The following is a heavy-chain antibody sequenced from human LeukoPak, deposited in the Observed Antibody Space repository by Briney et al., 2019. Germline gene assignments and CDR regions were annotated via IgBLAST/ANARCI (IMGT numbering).Heavy chain of an antibody. CDR1: GYSFTSYW. D-gene: IGHD3-22*01. V-gene: IGHV5-51*01. J-gene: IGHJ3*02. Sequence: GESLKISCKGSGYSFTSYWIGWVRQMPGKGLEWMGIIYPGDSDTRYSPSFQGQVTISADKSISTAYLQWSSLKASDTAMYYCARATYYYDSSGYEDAFDIWGQGTMVTVSS. CDR2: IYPGDSDT. CDR3: ARATYYYDSSGYEDAFDI.